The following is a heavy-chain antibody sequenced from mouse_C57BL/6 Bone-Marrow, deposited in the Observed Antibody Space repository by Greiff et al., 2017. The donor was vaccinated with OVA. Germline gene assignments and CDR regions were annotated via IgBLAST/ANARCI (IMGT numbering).Heavy chain of an antibody. V-gene: IGHV1-66*01. Sequence: VKLQESGPELVKPGASVKISCTASGYSFTSYYIHWVKQRPGQGLEWIGWIYPGSGNTKYNEKFKGKATLTADTSSSTAYMQLSSLTSEDSAVYYCARRVPFYAMDYWGQGTSVTVSS. D-gene: IGHD2-14*01. CDR3: ARRVPFYAMDY. CDR2: IYPGSGNT. J-gene: IGHJ4*01. CDR1: GYSFTSYY.